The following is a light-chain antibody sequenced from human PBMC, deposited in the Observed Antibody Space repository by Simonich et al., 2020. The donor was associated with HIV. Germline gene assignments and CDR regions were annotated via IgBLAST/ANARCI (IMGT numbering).Light chain of an antibody. Sequence: DIQMTQSPSTLSASVGDRVTITCRASQSINRYLAWYRQKPGKAPKLLIYKASSLKSEVPSRFSGNGSGTEFALTISSLQPEDFATYYCQQYNSYSWTFGQGTKVEIK. J-gene: IGKJ1*01. CDR1: QSINRY. CDR2: KAS. CDR3: QQYNSYSWT. V-gene: IGKV1-5*03.